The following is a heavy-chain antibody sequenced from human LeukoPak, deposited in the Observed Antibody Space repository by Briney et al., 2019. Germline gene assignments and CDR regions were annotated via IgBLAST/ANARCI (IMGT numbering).Heavy chain of an antibody. Sequence: GGSLRLSCAASGFTFSDYYMSWIRQAPGKGLEWLSYISHSGGTISYADSVKGRFTISRDNSKNTLYLQMNSLRAEDTAVYYCAKDRSGSYFDYWGQGTLVTVSS. CDR2: ISHSGGTI. V-gene: IGHV3-11*04. CDR3: AKDRSGSYFDY. CDR1: GFTFSDYY. J-gene: IGHJ4*02. D-gene: IGHD1-26*01.